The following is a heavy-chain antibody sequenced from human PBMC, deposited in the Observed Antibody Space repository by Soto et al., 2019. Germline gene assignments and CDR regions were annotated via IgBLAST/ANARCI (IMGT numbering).Heavy chain of an antibody. CDR3: ARHLRRDGYNYYFDY. V-gene: IGHV4-61*08. D-gene: IGHD1-1*01. CDR1: GGSISSGGYY. CDR2: IYYSGST. Sequence: SETLSLTCTVSGGSISSGGYYWSWIRQHTGKGLEWIGYIYYSGSTNYNPSLKSRVTISVDTSNNQFSLRLSSVTAADTAVYYCARHLRRDGYNYYFDYWGQGTLVTVSS. J-gene: IGHJ4*02.